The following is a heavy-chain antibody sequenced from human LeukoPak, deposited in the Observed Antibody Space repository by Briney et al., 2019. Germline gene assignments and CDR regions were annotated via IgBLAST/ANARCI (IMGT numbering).Heavy chain of an antibody. J-gene: IGHJ6*02. D-gene: IGHD3-22*01. Sequence: PGGSLRLSRAASGFTFDDYGMSWVRQAPGKGLEWVSGINWNGGSTGYADSVKGRFTISRDNAKNSLYLQMNSLRAEDTALYYCARGYYDSSGYLYYYYGMDVWGQGTTVTVSS. CDR2: INWNGGST. CDR3: ARGYYDSSGYLYYYYGMDV. V-gene: IGHV3-20*04. CDR1: GFTFDDYG.